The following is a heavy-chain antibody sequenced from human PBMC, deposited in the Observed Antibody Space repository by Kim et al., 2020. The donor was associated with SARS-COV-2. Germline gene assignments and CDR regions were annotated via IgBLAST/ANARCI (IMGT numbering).Heavy chain of an antibody. CDR1: GGTFSSYA. V-gene: IGHV1-69*04. CDR2: IIPILGIA. D-gene: IGHD7-27*01. J-gene: IGHJ4*02. CDR3: ARDLVYRTGDLAG. Sequence: SVKVSCKASGGTFSSYAISWVRQAPGQGLEWMGRIIPILGIANYAQKFQGRVTITADKSTSTAYMELSSLRSEDTAVYYCARDLVYRTGDLAGWGQGTLVTVSS.